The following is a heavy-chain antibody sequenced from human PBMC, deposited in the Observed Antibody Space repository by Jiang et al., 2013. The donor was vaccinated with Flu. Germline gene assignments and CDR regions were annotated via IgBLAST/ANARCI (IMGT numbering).Heavy chain of an antibody. CDR1: GYSFTSYW. J-gene: IGHJ3*02. CDR2: IYPGDSDT. CDR3: ARSNSSSWYPDAFDI. D-gene: IGHD6-13*01. V-gene: IGHV5-51*01. Sequence: KGSGYSFTSYWIGWVRQMPGKGLEWMGIIYPGDSDTRYSPSFQGQVTISADKSISTAYLQWSSLKASDTAMYYCARSNSSSWYPDAFDIWGQGTMVTVSS.